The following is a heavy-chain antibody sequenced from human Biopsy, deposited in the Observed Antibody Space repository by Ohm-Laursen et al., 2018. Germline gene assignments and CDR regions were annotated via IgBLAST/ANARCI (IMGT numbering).Heavy chain of an antibody. Sequence: SETLSLTCTVSGGSISSYYWSWIRQPPGKGLEWIGYIYYTGSTNYNPSLKSRVTISADTSKNQFSLKLGSVTVADTGVFYCARRGSGGRALDYWGQGSLVTVSS. J-gene: IGHJ4*02. CDR1: GGSISSYY. CDR3: ARRGSGGRALDY. V-gene: IGHV4-59*08. CDR2: IYYTGST. D-gene: IGHD2-15*01.